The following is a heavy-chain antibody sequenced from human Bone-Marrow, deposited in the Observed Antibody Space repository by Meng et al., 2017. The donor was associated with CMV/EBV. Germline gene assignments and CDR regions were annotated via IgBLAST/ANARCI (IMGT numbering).Heavy chain of an antibody. D-gene: IGHD3-3*01. Sequence: SETLSLTCTVSGGSISSYYWSWIRQPPGKGLEWIGYIYYSGSTNYNPSLKSRVTISVDTSKNQFSLKLSSVTAADTAVYYCARGTTIFGVARIGYWGQGTLVTVSS. CDR1: GGSISSYY. CDR3: ARGTTIFGVARIGY. V-gene: IGHV4-59*08. CDR2: IYYSGST. J-gene: IGHJ4*02.